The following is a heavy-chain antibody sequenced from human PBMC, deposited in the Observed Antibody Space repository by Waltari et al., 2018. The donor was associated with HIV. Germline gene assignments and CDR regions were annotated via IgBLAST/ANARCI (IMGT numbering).Heavy chain of an antibody. J-gene: IGHJ4*02. CDR2: IYTSGST. CDR3: ARASPYYDFWSGYPTAFDY. Sequence: QVQLQESGPGLVKPSQTLSLTCTVSGGSISSGSYSWSWIRQPAGKGLEWIGRIYTSGSTNYNPSLKSRVTISVDTSKNQFSLKLSSVTAADTAVYYCARASPYYDFWSGYPTAFDYWGQGTLVTVSS. V-gene: IGHV4-61*02. CDR1: GGSISSGSYS. D-gene: IGHD3-3*01.